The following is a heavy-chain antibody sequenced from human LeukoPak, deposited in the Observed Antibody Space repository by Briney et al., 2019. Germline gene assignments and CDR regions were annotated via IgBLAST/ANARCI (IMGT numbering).Heavy chain of an antibody. V-gene: IGHV5-51*01. CDR3: ASEYCSGGNCYFDY. CDR2: IFPGDSDT. J-gene: IGHJ4*02. CDR1: EYSFATYW. Sequence: GESLKISCKGSEYSFATYWIGWVRQMPGQGLEWMGIIFPGDSDTRYSPSFQGQVTISADKSISTAYLQWSSLKASDTAVYYCASEYCSGGNCYFDYWGQGTLVTVSS. D-gene: IGHD2-15*01.